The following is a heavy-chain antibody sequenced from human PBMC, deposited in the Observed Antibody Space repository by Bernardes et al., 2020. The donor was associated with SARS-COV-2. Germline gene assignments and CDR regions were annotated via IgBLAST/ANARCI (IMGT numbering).Heavy chain of an antibody. CDR3: ARVGDYGDYLDAFDI. Sequence: GGSLRLSCAASGFTFSSYGMHWVRQAPGKGLEWVAGIWYDGSNKYYADSVKGRFTISRDNSKNTLYLQMNSLRAEDTAVYYCARVGDYGDYLDAFDIWGQGTMVTVSS. J-gene: IGHJ3*02. CDR2: IWYDGSNK. D-gene: IGHD4-17*01. CDR1: GFTFSSYG. V-gene: IGHV3-33*01.